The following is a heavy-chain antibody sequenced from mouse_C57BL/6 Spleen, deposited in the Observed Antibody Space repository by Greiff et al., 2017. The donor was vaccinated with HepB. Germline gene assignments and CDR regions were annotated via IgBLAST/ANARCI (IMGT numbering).Heavy chain of an antibody. CDR1: GYTFTDYY. J-gene: IGHJ4*01. D-gene: IGHD2-1*01. V-gene: IGHV1-19*01. CDR3: ARRGYYGNKYAMDY. CDR2: INPYNGGT. Sequence: VQLQQSGPVLVKPGASVKMSCKASGYTFTDYYMNWVKQSHGKSLEWIGVINPYNGGTSYNQKFKGKATLTVDKSSSTAYMELNSLTSEDSAVYYCARRGYYGNKYAMDYWGQGTSVTVSS.